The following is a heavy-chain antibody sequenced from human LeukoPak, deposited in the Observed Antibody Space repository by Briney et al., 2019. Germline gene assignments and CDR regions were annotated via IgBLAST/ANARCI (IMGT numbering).Heavy chain of an antibody. CDR3: ARGGGGCTSTTCYGGGKYYFYGMDL. J-gene: IGHJ6*02. D-gene: IGHD2-2*01. V-gene: IGHV1-8*01. CDR1: GYSFTTYD. Sequence: ASVKVSCKAFGYSFTTYDINWVRQAPGQGLEWGGWINLNRGKTGYAQKFRGRVTISRNTSINTPSMELSSLRSDDTAVYYCARGGGGCTSTTCYGGGKYYFYGMDLWGQGTTFTVFS. CDR2: INLNRGKT.